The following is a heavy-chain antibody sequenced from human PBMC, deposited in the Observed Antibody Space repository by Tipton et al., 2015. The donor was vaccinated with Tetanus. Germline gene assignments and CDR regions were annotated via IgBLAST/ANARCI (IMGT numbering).Heavy chain of an antibody. D-gene: IGHD3-3*01. V-gene: IGHV4-30-4*01. CDR2: ISHNGAA. Sequence: GLVKPSETLSLTCTVSGVSLGSGDHYWTWIRQSPGRGLEWIGYISHNGAAYYNPSLKSRFVISVDTSKNQFSLRLNSVTAADTAVFYCARVFGNNGYYLNFDYWGQGALVTVSS. CDR1: GVSLGSGDHY. J-gene: IGHJ4*02. CDR3: ARVFGNNGYYLNFDY.